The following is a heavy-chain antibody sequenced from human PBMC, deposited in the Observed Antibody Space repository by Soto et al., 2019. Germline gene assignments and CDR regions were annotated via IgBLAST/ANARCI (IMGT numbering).Heavy chain of an antibody. V-gene: IGHV3-23*01. CDR2: ISGSGGST. D-gene: IGHD3-10*01. Sequence: EVQLLESGGGLVQPGGSLRLSCAASGFTFSSYAMSWVRQAPGKGLEWVSAISGSGGSTYYADSVKGRFTISRDNSKNTLYLQMNSRGAEDTAVIYWSKLRWGGSGGIDYWGQGTLVTVSS. CDR1: GFTFSSYA. CDR3: SKLRWGGSGGIDY. J-gene: IGHJ4*02.